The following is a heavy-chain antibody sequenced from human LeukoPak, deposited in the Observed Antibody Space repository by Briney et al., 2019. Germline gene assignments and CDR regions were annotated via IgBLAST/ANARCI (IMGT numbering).Heavy chain of an antibody. CDR3: ARLYSGSSFDY. CDR1: GFTISSYE. D-gene: IGHD1-26*01. CDR2: ISVSSGSTI. Sequence: GGSLRLSCVASGFTISSYEMNWVRQAPGKGLEWVSYISVSSGSTIYYADSVKGRFTISRDNAKNSLYLQMNSLRAEDTAVYYCARLYSGSSFDYWGQGTLVTVPS. V-gene: IGHV3-48*03. J-gene: IGHJ4*02.